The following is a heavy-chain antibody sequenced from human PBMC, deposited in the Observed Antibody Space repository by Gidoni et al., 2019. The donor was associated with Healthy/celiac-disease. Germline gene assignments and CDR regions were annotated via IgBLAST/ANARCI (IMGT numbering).Heavy chain of an antibody. V-gene: IGHV3-30-3*01. CDR1: GFPFSSYA. CDR2: ISYDGSNK. D-gene: IGHD4-17*01. CDR3: ARARQWDGDPHFDY. J-gene: IGHJ4*02. Sequence: QVQLVESGGGVVQPGRSLRRSCAASGFPFSSYAMHWVRQAPGKGLEWVAVISYDGSNKYYADSVKGRFTISRDNSKNTLYLQMNSLRAEDTAVYYCARARQWDGDPHFDYWGQGTLVTVSS.